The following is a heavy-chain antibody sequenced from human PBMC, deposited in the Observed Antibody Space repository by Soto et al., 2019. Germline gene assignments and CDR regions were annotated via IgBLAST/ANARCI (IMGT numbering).Heavy chain of an antibody. J-gene: IGHJ4*02. Sequence: SETLSLTCTVSGGSISSGGYYWSWIRQHPGKGLEWIGYIYYSGSTYYNPSLKSRVTISVDTSKNQFSLKLSSVTAADTAVYYCARELPSECLFDYWGQGTLVTVSS. CDR2: IYYSGST. CDR1: GGSISSGGYY. CDR3: ARELPSECLFDY. V-gene: IGHV4-31*03.